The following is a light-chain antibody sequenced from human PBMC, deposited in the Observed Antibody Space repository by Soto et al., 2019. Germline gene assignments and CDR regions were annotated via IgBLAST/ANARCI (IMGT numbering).Light chain of an antibody. V-gene: IGKV3-11*01. CDR3: HQRNK. Sequence: EIVLTQSPATLSLSPGERGTLSCRASHSVDFFLAWYQQKPGQPPRLLMYDASNRATGIPDRFSGSRSGTDFTLTISSLEPEDFGVYFCHQRNKFGQGTRLEIK. CDR1: HSVDFF. CDR2: DAS. J-gene: IGKJ5*01.